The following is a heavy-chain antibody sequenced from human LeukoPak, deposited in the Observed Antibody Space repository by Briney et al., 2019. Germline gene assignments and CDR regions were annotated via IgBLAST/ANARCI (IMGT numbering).Heavy chain of an antibody. V-gene: IGHV1-69*13. CDR2: IIPIFGTA. CDR3: ASPPPHSSGWYGYY. CDR1: GGTFSSYA. Sequence: ASVKVSGKASGGTFSSYAISWVRQAPGQGLEWMGGIIPIFGTANYAQKFQGRVTITADESTSTAYMELSSLRSEDTAVYYCASPPPHSSGWYGYYWGQGTLVTVSS. D-gene: IGHD6-19*01. J-gene: IGHJ4*02.